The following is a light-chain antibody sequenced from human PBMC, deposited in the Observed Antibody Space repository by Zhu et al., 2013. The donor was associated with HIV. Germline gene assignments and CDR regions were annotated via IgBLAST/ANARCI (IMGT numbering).Light chain of an antibody. CDR3: QQRIIWPLT. CDR2: GAS. Sequence: EIVMTQSTATVSVSPGERATLSCRATQSVTSNYFAWFQQKPGQAPRLLIHGASSRATGIPDRFSGSGSGTDFTLTISSLEPEDFAVYYCQQRIIWPLTFGGGTNLEIK. CDR1: QSVTSNY. J-gene: IGKJ4*01. V-gene: IGKV3D-20*02.